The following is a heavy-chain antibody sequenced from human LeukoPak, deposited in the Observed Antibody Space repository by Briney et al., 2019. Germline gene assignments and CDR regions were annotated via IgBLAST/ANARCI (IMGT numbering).Heavy chain of an antibody. V-gene: IGHV4-39*07. CDR2: IDYSGST. CDR3: ARVAARGGFNAYDI. D-gene: IGHD3-16*01. CDR1: GGSISSSSYY. Sequence: SETLSLTCTVSGGSISSSSYYWGWIRQPPGKGLEWIGSIDYSGSTYYNPSLKSRVTISIDTSKNQFSLKLSSVAAADTAVYYCARVAARGGFNAYDIWGQGTMVTVSS. J-gene: IGHJ3*02.